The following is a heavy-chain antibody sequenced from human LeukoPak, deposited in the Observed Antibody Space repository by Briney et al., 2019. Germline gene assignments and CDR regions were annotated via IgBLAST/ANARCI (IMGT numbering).Heavy chain of an antibody. D-gene: IGHD3-3*01. V-gene: IGHV4-59*01. Sequence: SETLSLTCTVSGGSISSYYWSWIRQPPGKGLEWIGYIYYSGSTNYNPSLKSRVTISVDTSKNQFSLKLSSVTAADTAVHYCARVSPPDYDFWSGYPAYYYYYMDVWGKGTTVTVSS. CDR2: IYYSGST. CDR3: ARVSPPDYDFWSGYPAYYYYYMDV. CDR1: GGSISSYY. J-gene: IGHJ6*03.